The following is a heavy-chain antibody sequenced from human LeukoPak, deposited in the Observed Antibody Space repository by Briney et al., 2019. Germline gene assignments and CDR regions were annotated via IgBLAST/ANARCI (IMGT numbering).Heavy chain of an antibody. Sequence: SETLSLTCAVSGGSISSGGYSWGWIRQPPGRGLERIGYMYHRGTTHYNPSLKSRVTISVDRSKNQFSLKLSSVTAADTAVYYCVRGYYYDSSGYWVRAFDIWGQGTMVTVSS. V-gene: IGHV4-30-2*01. CDR2: MYHRGTT. D-gene: IGHD3-22*01. J-gene: IGHJ3*02. CDR3: VRGYYYDSSGYWVRAFDI. CDR1: GGSISSGGYS.